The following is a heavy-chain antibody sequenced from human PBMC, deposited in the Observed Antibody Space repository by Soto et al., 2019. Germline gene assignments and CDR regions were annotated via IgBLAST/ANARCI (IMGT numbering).Heavy chain of an antibody. J-gene: IGHJ4*02. V-gene: IGHV3-53*01. CDR1: GFNVSNNY. Sequence: PGGSLRLSCAASGFNVSNNYMTWFRQAPGKGLEWVSIIYTGGSTYYGESVKGRSTISRDSSKNTVFLQVNSLRGEDTAVYYCARATRYFGSFDAWGQGTLVTVSS. CDR3: ARATRYFGSFDA. CDR2: IYTGGST. D-gene: IGHD1-1*01.